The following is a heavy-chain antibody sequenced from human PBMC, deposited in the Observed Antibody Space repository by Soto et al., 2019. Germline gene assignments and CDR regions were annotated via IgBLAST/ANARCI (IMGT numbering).Heavy chain of an antibody. V-gene: IGHV1-3*01. J-gene: IGHJ4*02. Sequence: ASVKLYCKASGYRYTSYAMHWVRQAPGQRLEWMGWINAGNGNTKYSQKFQGRVTITRDTSASTAYMELSSLRSEDTAVYYCARGVAPYYFDYWGQGTLVTVS. CDR1: GYRYTSYA. D-gene: IGHD2-15*01. CDR3: ARGVAPYYFDY. CDR2: INAGNGNT.